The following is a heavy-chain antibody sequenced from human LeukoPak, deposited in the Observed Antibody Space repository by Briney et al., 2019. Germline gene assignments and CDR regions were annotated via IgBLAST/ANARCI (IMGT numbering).Heavy chain of an antibody. D-gene: IGHD3-9*01. Sequence: LAGGSLRLSCSTSGFTVSNHFMHWVRQAPGKGLEYVSSIGPNGASTLYADSVKGRFTISRDNSKNALYLQLTSLRLEDTALYYCVKDLTGTWSFDYWGQGTLVNVSS. CDR3: VKDLTGTWSFDY. CDR1: GFTVSNHF. V-gene: IGHV3-64D*06. CDR2: IGPNGAST. J-gene: IGHJ4*02.